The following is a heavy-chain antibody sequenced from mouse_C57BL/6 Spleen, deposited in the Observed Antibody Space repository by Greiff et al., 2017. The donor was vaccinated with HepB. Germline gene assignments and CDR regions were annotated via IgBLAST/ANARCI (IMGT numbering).Heavy chain of an antibody. Sequence: VKVVESGPGLVAPSQSLSITCTVSGFSLTSYAISWVRQPPGKGLEWLGVIWTGGGTNYNSALKSRLSISKDNSKSQVFLKMNSLQTDDTARYYCARNFVTTVVAWYFDVWGTGTTVTVSS. J-gene: IGHJ1*03. CDR1: GFSLTSYA. V-gene: IGHV2-9-1*01. D-gene: IGHD1-1*01. CDR2: IWTGGGT. CDR3: ARNFVTTVVAWYFDV.